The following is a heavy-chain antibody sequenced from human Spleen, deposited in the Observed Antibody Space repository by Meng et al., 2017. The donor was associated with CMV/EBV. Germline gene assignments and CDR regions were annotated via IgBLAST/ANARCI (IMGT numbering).Heavy chain of an antibody. V-gene: IGHV4-59*01. CDR3: ASTAGGYYDFWSGWFDP. CDR2: IYSSGST. D-gene: IGHD3-3*01. Sequence: GSLRLSCTVSGGSISSYYWCWIRQPPGKGLEWIGYIYSSGSTNYNPSLKSRVTISVDTSKNQFSLKVSSVTAADTAVYYCASTAGGYYDFWSGWFDPWGQGTLVTVSS. CDR1: GGSISSYY. J-gene: IGHJ5*02.